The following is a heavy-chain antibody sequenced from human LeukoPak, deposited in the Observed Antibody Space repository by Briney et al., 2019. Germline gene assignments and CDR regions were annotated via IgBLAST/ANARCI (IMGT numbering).Heavy chain of an antibody. J-gene: IGHJ5*02. CDR1: GFTFSSYA. Sequence: GGSLRLSCAASGFTFSSYAMTWVRQAPGKGLQWVSAVSGSGAHTYYADSVKGRFTISRDNAKKSLYLQMNSLRVEDTAVYYCAREVTAMGIHNWFDPWGQGTLVTVSS. CDR3: AREVTAMGIHNWFDP. CDR2: VSGSGAHT. V-gene: IGHV3-23*01. D-gene: IGHD5-18*01.